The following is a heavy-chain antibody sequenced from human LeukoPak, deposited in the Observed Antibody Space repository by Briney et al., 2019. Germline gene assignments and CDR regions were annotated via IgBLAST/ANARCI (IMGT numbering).Heavy chain of an antibody. D-gene: IGHD6-13*01. J-gene: IGHJ6*02. CDR2: IKQDGSEK. CDR1: GFTFNGHW. Sequence: PGGSLRLSCAASGFTFNGHWMSWVRQAPGKGLEWVANIKQDGSEKYYVDSVKGRFTISRDNAKNSLYLQMNSLRAEDTAVYYCASVRYSSSWHPLIYYYYYGMDVWGQGTTVTVSS. V-gene: IGHV3-7*01. CDR3: ASVRYSSSWHPLIYYYYYGMDV.